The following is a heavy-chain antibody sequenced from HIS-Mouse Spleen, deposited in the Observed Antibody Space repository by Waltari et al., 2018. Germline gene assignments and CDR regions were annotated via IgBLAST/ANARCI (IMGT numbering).Heavy chain of an antibody. J-gene: IGHJ5*02. D-gene: IGHD6-13*01. CDR3: ARDPYVAAAYNWFDP. CDR2: IFHSGST. V-gene: IGHV4-38-2*02. Sequence: QVQLQGSGPGLVKPSETLSLPCTVSGYSISSGYYWGWIRQPPGKGLEWIGSIFHSGSTYYNPSLKSRVTISVDTSKNQFSLKLSSVTAADTAVYYCARDPYVAAAYNWFDPWGQGTLVTVSS. CDR1: GYSISSGYY.